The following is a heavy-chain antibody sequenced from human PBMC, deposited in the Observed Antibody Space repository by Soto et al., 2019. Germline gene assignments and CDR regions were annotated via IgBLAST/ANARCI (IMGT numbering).Heavy chain of an antibody. V-gene: IGHV3-30-3*01. Sequence: GGSLRLSCAASGFAFGSYAMHWVRQAPGKGLEWVAFIFYDGSDIYYADSVKGRFTISRDNSKNTLFLQMNSLRVEDTATYYCARDIRLAVAGTGLDSWGQGTQVTVSS. CDR2: IFYDGSDI. CDR3: ARDIRLAVAGTGLDS. J-gene: IGHJ4*02. CDR1: GFAFGSYA. D-gene: IGHD6-19*01.